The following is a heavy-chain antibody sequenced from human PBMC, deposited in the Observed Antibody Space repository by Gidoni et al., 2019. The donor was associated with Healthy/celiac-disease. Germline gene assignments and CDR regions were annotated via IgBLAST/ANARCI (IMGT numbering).Heavy chain of an antibody. D-gene: IGHD2-2*01. J-gene: IGHJ6*02. CDR1: GYSFTSYW. CDR3: ARSCSSTSCYSYYYYYYGMDV. V-gene: IGHV5-51*03. CDR2: IYPGDSDT. Sequence: EVQLVQSGAEVKQPGESLKISCKGSGYSFTSYWIGWVRQMPGKGLEWMGIIYPGDSDTRYSPSFQGQVTISADKSISTAYLQWSSLKASDTAMYYCARSCSSTSCYSYYYYYYGMDVWGQGTTVTVSS.